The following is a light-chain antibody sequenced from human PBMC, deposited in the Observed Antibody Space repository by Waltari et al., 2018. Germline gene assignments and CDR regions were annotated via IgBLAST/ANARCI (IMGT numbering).Light chain of an antibody. CDR1: QSIGKY. V-gene: IGKV3-20*01. Sequence: EVVLTQSPGTVSLSPGERDTLSCRASQSIGKYLVWYQQRPGQAPRLIMYAASTRATGIPDRFSGSGYGTDFSLTISRLEPEDFAVYYCQNHERLPATFGQGTKVEIK. CDR3: QNHERLPAT. CDR2: AAS. J-gene: IGKJ1*01.